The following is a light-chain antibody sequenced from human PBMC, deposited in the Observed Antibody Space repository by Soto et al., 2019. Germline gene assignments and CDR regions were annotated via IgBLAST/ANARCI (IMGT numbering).Light chain of an antibody. CDR3: QQRSNWIT. J-gene: IGKJ5*01. Sequence: EIVLTQSPATLSLSPGERATLSCRASQSVSTYLGWYQQKPGQAPRLLIYDASNRATGIPARCSGSGSGTDFTITISSLEPEDCAVYYCQQRSNWITFGQGTRLEIK. CDR2: DAS. V-gene: IGKV3-11*01. CDR1: QSVSTY.